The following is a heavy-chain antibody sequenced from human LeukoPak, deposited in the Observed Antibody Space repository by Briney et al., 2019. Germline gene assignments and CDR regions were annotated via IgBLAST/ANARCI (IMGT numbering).Heavy chain of an antibody. CDR1: GFTFSSYA. Sequence: QPGGSLRLSCAASGFTFSSYAMSWVRQAPGKGLEWVSAISGSGSSTYYADSVKGRFTISRDNSKNTLYLQMNSLRDEDTAVYYCARGNHVITIFGVVIISDQNTDYYGMDVWGQGTTVTVSS. CDR3: ARGNHVITIFGVVIISDQNTDYYGMDV. J-gene: IGHJ6*02. D-gene: IGHD3-3*01. V-gene: IGHV3-23*01. CDR2: ISGSGSST.